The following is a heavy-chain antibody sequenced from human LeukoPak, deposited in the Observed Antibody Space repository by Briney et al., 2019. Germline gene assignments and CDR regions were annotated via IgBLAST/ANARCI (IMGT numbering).Heavy chain of an antibody. D-gene: IGHD3-10*01. CDR1: RFTFSSYS. V-gene: IGHV3-21*01. CDR2: ISSSSSYI. J-gene: IGHJ6*04. CDR3: ARDRWYYYGSGPYYYYGMDV. Sequence: PGGSLRLSCAASRFTFSSYSMNWVRQAPGKGLEWVSSISSSSSYIYYADSVKGRFTISRDNAKNSLYLQMNSLRAEDTAVYYCARDRWYYYGSGPYYYYGMDVWGKGTTVTVSS.